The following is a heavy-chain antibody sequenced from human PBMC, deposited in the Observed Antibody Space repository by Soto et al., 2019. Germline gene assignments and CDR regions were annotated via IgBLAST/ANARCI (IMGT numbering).Heavy chain of an antibody. J-gene: IGHJ6*02. CDR3: ARAFYYDSSGPDGMDV. D-gene: IGHD3-22*01. CDR1: CGSVSSGSYY. CDR2: IYYSGST. V-gene: IGHV4-61*01. Sequence: SLTLSLTCTVSCGSVSSGSYYRSWIRQPPGKGLEWIGYIYYSGSTNYNPSLKSRVTISVDTSKNQFSLKLSSVTAADTAVYYCARAFYYDSSGPDGMDVWGQGTTVTVSS.